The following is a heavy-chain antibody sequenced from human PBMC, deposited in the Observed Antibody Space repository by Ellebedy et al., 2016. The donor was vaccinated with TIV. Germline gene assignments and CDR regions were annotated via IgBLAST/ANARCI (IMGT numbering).Heavy chain of an antibody. CDR3: ARSIAD. Sequence: GESLKISCATSGFTFSDHYMDWVRQAPGKGLEWVGRIRNKTKAYTTEYAASVKGRFTISRDESKNSLYLQMNSLKTEDTAVYYCARSIADWGRGTLVTVSS. J-gene: IGHJ4*02. CDR2: IRNKTKAYTT. V-gene: IGHV3-72*01. D-gene: IGHD2-21*01. CDR1: GFTFSDHY.